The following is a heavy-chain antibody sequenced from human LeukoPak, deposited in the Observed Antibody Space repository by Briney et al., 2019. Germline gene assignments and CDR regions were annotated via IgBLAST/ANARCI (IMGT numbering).Heavy chain of an antibody. J-gene: IGHJ4*02. CDR1: GYTFTSYG. Sequence: ASVKVSCKASGYTFTSYGISWVRQAPGQGLEWMRWISAYNGNTNYAQKLQGRVTMTTDTSTSTAYMELRSLRSDDTAVYYCARATKIVATDPFDYWGQGTLVTVSS. CDR3: ARATKIVATDPFDY. CDR2: ISAYNGNT. V-gene: IGHV1-18*01. D-gene: IGHD5-12*01.